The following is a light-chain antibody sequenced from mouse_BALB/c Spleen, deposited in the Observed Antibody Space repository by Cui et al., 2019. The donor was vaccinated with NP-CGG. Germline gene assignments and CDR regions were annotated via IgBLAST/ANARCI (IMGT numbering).Light chain of an antibody. CDR1: TGAVTTSNY. Sequence: QAVATQESAPTTSPGETVTPTCRSSTGAVTTSNYANWVQEKPDHLFTGLIGGTNNRVPGVPARFSGSLIGDKAALTITGAQTEDEAIYFCALWYSNHWVFGGGTKLTVL. J-gene: IGLJ1*01. CDR3: ALWYSNHWV. CDR2: GTN. V-gene: IGLV1*01.